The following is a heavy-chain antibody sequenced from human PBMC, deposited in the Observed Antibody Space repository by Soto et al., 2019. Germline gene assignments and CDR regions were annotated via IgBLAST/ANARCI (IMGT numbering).Heavy chain of an antibody. Sequence: QLQLVQSGAEVKKPGASVKVSCKASGYTFTSYGISWVRQAPGQGLEGMGWISAYNGKTNYAQKLQVRVTMTTNPSTGTAYMELRSLTSNDTALYYCARDTAWIQLWLGVDYWGRGTLVTVCS. CDR3: ARDTAWIQLWLGVDY. D-gene: IGHD5-18*01. CDR1: GYTFTSYG. CDR2: ISAYNGKT. V-gene: IGHV1-18*01. J-gene: IGHJ4*02.